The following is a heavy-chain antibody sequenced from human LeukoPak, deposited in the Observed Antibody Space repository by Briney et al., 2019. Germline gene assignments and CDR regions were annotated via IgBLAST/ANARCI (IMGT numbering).Heavy chain of an antibody. D-gene: IGHD6-6*01. Sequence: SVKVSCKACGGTFSSYAISWVRQAPGQGLEWMGRIIPIFGTANYAQKFQGRVTITTDESTSTAYMELSSLRSEDTAVYYCARVGQLVADAFDIWGQGTMVTVSS. CDR3: ARVGQLVADAFDI. CDR1: GGTFSSYA. CDR2: IIPIFGTA. J-gene: IGHJ3*02. V-gene: IGHV1-69*05.